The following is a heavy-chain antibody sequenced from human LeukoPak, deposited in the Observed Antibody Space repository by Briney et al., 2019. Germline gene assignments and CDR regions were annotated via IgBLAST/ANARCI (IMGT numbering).Heavy chain of an antibody. CDR1: GFTFSSYE. J-gene: IGHJ5*02. Sequence: GTLRLSCAASGFTFSSYEMNWVRQAPGKGLEWVSYISSSGFTIYYADSVKGRSTITRDDSKNTLFLQMNSLRAKDTAVYYCAKDSFREGSSWYGTNWFDPWGQGTLVTVSS. V-gene: IGHV3-48*03. CDR2: ISSSGFTI. CDR3: AKDSFREGSSWYGTNWFDP. D-gene: IGHD6-13*01.